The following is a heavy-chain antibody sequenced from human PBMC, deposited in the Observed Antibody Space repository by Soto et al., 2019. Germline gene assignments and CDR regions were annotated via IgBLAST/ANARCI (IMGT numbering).Heavy chain of an antibody. CDR1: GGSIRGGGFY. Sequence: PSETLSLTCTVSGGSIRGGGFYWSWLRQHPGKGLEWIGYIYYSGSTYYNPSLKSRVTISVDTSKNQFSLKLNSVTAADTAVYYCARETTGSYYLDYWGQGTLVTVSS. CDR2: IYYSGST. J-gene: IGHJ4*02. V-gene: IGHV4-31*03. D-gene: IGHD1-26*01. CDR3: ARETTGSYYLDY.